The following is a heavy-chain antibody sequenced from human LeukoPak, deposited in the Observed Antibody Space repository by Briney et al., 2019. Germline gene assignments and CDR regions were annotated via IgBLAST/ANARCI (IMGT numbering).Heavy chain of an antibody. V-gene: IGHV1-46*01. J-gene: IGHJ3*02. CDR1: GYTFTSYY. D-gene: IGHD3-22*01. CDR2: INPSGGST. Sequence: ASVKVSCKASGYTFTSYYMHWVRQAPGQGLEWMGIINPSGGSTSYAQKFQGRVTMTRDTSTSTVYMELSSLRSEDTAVYYCARECREVVYYYDSSGFDAFDIWGQGTMVTVSS. CDR3: ARECREVVYYYDSSGFDAFDI.